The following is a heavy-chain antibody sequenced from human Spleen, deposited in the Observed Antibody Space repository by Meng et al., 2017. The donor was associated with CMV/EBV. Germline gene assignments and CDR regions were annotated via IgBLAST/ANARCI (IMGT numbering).Heavy chain of an antibody. V-gene: IGHV1-24*01. CDR3: ATENSAAFDT. D-gene: IGHD2/OR15-2a*01. J-gene: IGHJ3*02. CDR1: GYTLTQLS. Sequence: SCQVSGYTLTQLSMHWVRQAPGKGLEWMGGFDAEDGETTYAQKFQGRVTMTRDTSTDTAYMELRSLRYEDTAVYYCATENSAAFDTWGQGAMVTVSS. CDR2: FDAEDGET.